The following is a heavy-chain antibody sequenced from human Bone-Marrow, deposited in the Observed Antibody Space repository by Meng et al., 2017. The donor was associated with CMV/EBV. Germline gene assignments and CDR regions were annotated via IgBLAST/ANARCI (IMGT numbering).Heavy chain of an antibody. CDR1: GGTSSSYA. CDR3: ARGEGLLGDWFDP. J-gene: IGHJ5*02. CDR2: IIPIFGTA. V-gene: IGHV1-69*01. D-gene: IGHD2-8*02. Sequence: LVQCGAEVTKPWSSVRVSCKASGGTSSSYAISWVRQAPGQGLEWMGGIIPIFGTANYAQKFQGRVTITADESTSTAYMELSSLRSEDTAVYYCARGEGLLGDWFDPWGQGTLVTVSS.